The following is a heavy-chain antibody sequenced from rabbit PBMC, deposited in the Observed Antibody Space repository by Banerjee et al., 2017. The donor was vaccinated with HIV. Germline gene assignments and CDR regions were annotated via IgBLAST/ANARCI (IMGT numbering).Heavy chain of an antibody. CDR3: ARVPYYTYGYAGYAPFNL. Sequence: QEQLVESGGGLVQPEGSLTLTCTASGFSFSSSYYMSWVRQAPGKGLEWIGIIYAGKGSTDYASWVNGRFTISSDNAQNTVDLQMNSLTAADTATYFCARVPYYTYGYAGYAPFNLWGPGTLVTVS. D-gene: IGHD6-1*01. J-gene: IGHJ4*01. CDR1: GFSFSSSYY. CDR2: IYAGKGST. V-gene: IGHV1S45*01.